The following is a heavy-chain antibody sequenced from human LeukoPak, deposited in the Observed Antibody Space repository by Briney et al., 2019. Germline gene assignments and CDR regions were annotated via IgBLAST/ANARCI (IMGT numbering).Heavy chain of an antibody. J-gene: IGHJ4*02. CDR2: IRGSGGGT. CDR1: GFTFSSYA. Sequence: GGSLRLSCAASGFTFSSYAMSWVRQAPGKGLEWGTAIRGSGGGTYQADSVKGRFTISRDNSKNTLYLQMNSLRDEDTALYYCAKAGIVVVGYFDYWGQGTLVTVSS. V-gene: IGHV3-23*01. D-gene: IGHD6-19*01. CDR3: AKAGIVVVGYFDY.